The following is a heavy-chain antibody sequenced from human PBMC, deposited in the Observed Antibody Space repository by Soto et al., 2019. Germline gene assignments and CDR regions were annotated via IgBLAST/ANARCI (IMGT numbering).Heavy chain of an antibody. J-gene: IGHJ4*02. CDR1: GYTFTKYA. D-gene: IGHD6-19*01. CDR3: AREQWRGVDY. CDR2: INAGNGNT. V-gene: IGHV1-3*05. Sequence: QVQLVQSGAEEKKPGASVKISCKASGYTFTKYAMHWVRQAPGQSLEWMGWINAGNGNTKYSQKFQGRVTITRDTSASTAYMELSNLRSEDTAVYYCAREQWRGVDYWGQGTLVTVSS.